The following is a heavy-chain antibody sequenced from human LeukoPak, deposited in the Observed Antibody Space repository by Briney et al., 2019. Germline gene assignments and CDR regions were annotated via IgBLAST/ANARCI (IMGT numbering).Heavy chain of an antibody. CDR3: ARPLMYYYGSETYFWFDP. CDR1: GFTFSSYS. V-gene: IGHV3-21*01. J-gene: IGHJ5*02. CDR2: ISSSSSYI. Sequence: GGSLRLSCAASGFTFSSYSMNWVRQAPGKGREWVSSISSSSSYIYYADSVKGRFTISRDNAKNSLYLQMNSLRAEDTAVYYCARPLMYYYGSETYFWFDPWGQGTLVTVSS. D-gene: IGHD3-10*01.